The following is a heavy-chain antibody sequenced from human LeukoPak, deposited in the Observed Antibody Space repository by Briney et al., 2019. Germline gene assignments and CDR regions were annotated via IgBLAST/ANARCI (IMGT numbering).Heavy chain of an antibody. CDR2: IYYNGNT. V-gene: IGHV4-59*01. CDR1: GVSISSSY. CDR3: VRGNYDNRGYSNAFDI. J-gene: IGHJ3*02. Sequence: PSGTLSLICTVSGVSISSSYWSWIRQPPGKRLEWIGYIYYNGNTNSNPSLKSRVTISADTSKNQFSLKLSSVTAADTAVYYCVRGNYDNRGYSNAFDIWGQGAMVTVSS. D-gene: IGHD3-22*01.